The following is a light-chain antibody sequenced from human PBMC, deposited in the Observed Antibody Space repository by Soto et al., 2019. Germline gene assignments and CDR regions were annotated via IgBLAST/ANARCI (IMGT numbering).Light chain of an antibody. V-gene: IGKV3-20*01. CDR3: QRYGSAPSWT. CDR1: QSVSTSA. J-gene: IGKJ3*01. Sequence: QPPGSLPWTPGARATLSCRASQSVSTSALAWYQRTPGQAPRLHSDGAPSRATGIPDRFTGSGSGTDFTLTINRQETGVLAVDSRQRYGSAPSWTVGP. CDR2: GAP.